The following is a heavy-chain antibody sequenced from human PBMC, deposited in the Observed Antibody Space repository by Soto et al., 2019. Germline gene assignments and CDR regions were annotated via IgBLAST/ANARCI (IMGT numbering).Heavy chain of an antibody. Sequence: QVQLVESGGGVVQPGRSLRLSCAASGFTFRSYGMHWVRQAPGKGLEWVAVISHDGSKKYDADSVKGRLSISRDNFKNTLYLQMNSLRAEDTAVYYCARDPDSSGYFVFDYWGQGTLVTVSS. CDR3: ARDPDSSGYFVFDY. D-gene: IGHD3-22*01. V-gene: IGHV3-30*19. CDR1: GFTFRSYG. J-gene: IGHJ4*02. CDR2: ISHDGSKK.